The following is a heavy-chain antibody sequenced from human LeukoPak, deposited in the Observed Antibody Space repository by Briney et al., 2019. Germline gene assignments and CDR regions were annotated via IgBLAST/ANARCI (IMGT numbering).Heavy chain of an antibody. J-gene: IGHJ3*02. Sequence: SETLSLTCTVSGGSISSYYWSWIRQPPGKGLEWIGYIYYSGSTNYNPSLKSRVTISVDTSKNQFSLKLSSVTAADTAVYYCARDLREPYYDFWSGPSPSAAFDIWGQGTMVTVSS. CDR2: IYYSGST. D-gene: IGHD3-3*01. CDR1: GGSISSYY. V-gene: IGHV4-59*01. CDR3: ARDLREPYYDFWSGPSPSAAFDI.